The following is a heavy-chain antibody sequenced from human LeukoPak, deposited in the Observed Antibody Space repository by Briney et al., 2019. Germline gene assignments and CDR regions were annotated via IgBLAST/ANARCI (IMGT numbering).Heavy chain of an antibody. CDR3: ARSPGWEAVLYYYYMDV. D-gene: IGHD1-26*01. J-gene: IGHJ6*03. CDR1: GFTFSSYS. V-gene: IGHV3-21*01. CDR2: ISSSSSYI. Sequence: GGSLRLSCAASGFTFSSYSMNWVRQAPGKGLEWVSSISSSSSYIYYADSVKGRFTISRDNAKNSLYLQMNSLRAEDTAVYYCARSPGWEAVLYYYYMDVWGKGTTVTVSS.